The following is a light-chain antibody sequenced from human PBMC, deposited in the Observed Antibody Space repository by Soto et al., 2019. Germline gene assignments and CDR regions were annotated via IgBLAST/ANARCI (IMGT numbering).Light chain of an antibody. CDR3: QQYNYWPYT. J-gene: IGKJ2*01. V-gene: IGKV3-15*01. CDR1: QSVSSN. CDR2: GAS. Sequence: EIVLTQSPGTLSLSPGERATLSCRASQSVSSNLAWYQQKPGQAPRLLISGASTRATGIQARFSGSGSGTEFTLTISSLQSEDFAVYYCQQYNYWPYTFGQGTKLEIK.